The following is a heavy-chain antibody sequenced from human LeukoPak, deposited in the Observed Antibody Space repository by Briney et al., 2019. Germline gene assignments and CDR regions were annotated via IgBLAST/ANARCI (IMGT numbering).Heavy chain of an antibody. CDR1: GYTFTSYG. Sequence: GASVKVSCKASGYTFTSYGISWVRQAPGQGLEWMGWISAYNGNTNYAQKLQGRVTMTTDTSTSTVYMELSSLRSEDTAVYYCARDYYDSTAGVDAFDIWGQGTMVTVSS. D-gene: IGHD3-22*01. V-gene: IGHV1-18*01. CDR3: ARDYYDSTAGVDAFDI. J-gene: IGHJ3*02. CDR2: ISAYNGNT.